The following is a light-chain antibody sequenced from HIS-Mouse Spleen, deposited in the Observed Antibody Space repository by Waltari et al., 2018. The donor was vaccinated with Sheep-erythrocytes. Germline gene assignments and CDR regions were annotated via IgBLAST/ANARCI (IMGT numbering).Light chain of an antibody. Sequence: EIVMTQSPATLSVSPGERATLSCRASQSVSSNVAWYQQKPGQAPRLPIYGASTRATGIPARFSGSGSGTEFTLTISSLQSEDFAVYYCQQYNNWPPTFGQGTKVEIK. CDR1: QSVSSN. CDR3: QQYNNWPPT. CDR2: GAS. V-gene: IGKV3-15*01. J-gene: IGKJ1*01.